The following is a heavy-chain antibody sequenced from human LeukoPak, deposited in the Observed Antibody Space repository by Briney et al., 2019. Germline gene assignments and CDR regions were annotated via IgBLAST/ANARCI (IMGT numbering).Heavy chain of an antibody. J-gene: IGHJ5*02. CDR1: GGSIRSSSYD. V-gene: IGHV4-39*07. CDR2: IYYSGST. D-gene: IGHD3-10*01. CDR3: AREVVNYYGWGVNWFDP. Sequence: SETLTLTCTVSGGSIRSSSYDWGWIRQPPGKGLEWIGNIYYSGSTHYNPSLKSRVTIFVDTSKNQFSLKLSSVTAADTAVYYCAREVVNYYGWGVNWFDPWGQGTLVTVSS.